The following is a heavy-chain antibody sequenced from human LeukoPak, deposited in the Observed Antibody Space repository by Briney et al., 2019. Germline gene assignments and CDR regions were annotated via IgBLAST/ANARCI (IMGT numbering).Heavy chain of an antibody. Sequence: GGSLRLSCTASGFTFGDYAMSWFRQAPGKGLEWVGFIRSKAYGGTTEYAASVKGRFTISRDDSKSIGYLQMNSLKTEDTAVYYCTSPPNFDWLLGFDYWGQGTLVTVSS. V-gene: IGHV3-49*03. D-gene: IGHD3-9*01. CDR3: TSPPNFDWLLGFDY. J-gene: IGHJ4*02. CDR2: IRSKAYGGTT. CDR1: GFTFGDYA.